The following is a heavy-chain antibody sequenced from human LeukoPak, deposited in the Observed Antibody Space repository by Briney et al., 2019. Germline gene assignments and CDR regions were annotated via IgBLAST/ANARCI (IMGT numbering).Heavy chain of an antibody. Sequence: GASVKVSCKASGYTFTGYYMHWVRQAPGQGLEWMGWINPNSGGTNYAQKFQGRVTMTRDTSISTAYMELSRLRSDDTAVYYCARAQTPYEREPTVDYWGQGTLVTVSS. V-gene: IGHV1-2*02. D-gene: IGHD1-26*01. CDR1: GYTFTGYY. CDR2: INPNSGGT. J-gene: IGHJ4*02. CDR3: ARAQTPYEREPTVDY.